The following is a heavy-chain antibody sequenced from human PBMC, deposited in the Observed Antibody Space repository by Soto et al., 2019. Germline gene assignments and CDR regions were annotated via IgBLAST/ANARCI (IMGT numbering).Heavy chain of an antibody. CDR3: ASRNYYDSCGPFPRGMDV. D-gene: IGHD3-22*01. J-gene: IGHJ6*02. CDR2: IYYSGST. Sequence: SETLSLTCAVSGGSIRTSGYSWGWIRRPPEKGLDRPPGKGLEWIGYIYYSGSTYYNPSLKSRVTISVDTSKNQFSLKLSSVTAADTAVYYCASRNYYDSCGPFPRGMDVWGQGTTVTVSS. CDR1: GGSIRTSGYS. V-gene: IGHV4-31*11.